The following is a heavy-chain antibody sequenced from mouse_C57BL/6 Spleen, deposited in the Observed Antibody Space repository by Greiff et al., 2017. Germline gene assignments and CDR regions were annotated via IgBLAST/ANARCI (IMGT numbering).Heavy chain of an antibody. CDR3: ARGTYYSNLYFDY. CDR1: GYTFTSYW. Sequence: VQLQQSGAELVKPGASVKLSCKASGYTFTSYWMHWVKQRPGQGLEWIGMIHPNSGSTNYNEKFNSKATLTVDKSSSTAYMQLSSLTSEDSAVYYCARGTYYSNLYFDYWGQGTTLTVSS. D-gene: IGHD2-5*01. V-gene: IGHV1-64*01. CDR2: IHPNSGST. J-gene: IGHJ2*01.